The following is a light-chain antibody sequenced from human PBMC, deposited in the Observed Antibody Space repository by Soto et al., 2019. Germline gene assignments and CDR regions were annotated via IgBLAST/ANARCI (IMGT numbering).Light chain of an antibody. J-gene: IGLJ2*01. CDR3: SSYAGTNDLL. CDR1: SSDVGGYNY. Sequence: QSALTQPPSASGSPGQSVTISCTGTSSDVGGYNYVSWYQHHPGKAPTLMIYEVTKRPSGVPDRFSGSKSGNTASLTVSGLQAEDEADYYCSSYAGTNDLLFGGGTKVTVL. CDR2: EVT. V-gene: IGLV2-8*01.